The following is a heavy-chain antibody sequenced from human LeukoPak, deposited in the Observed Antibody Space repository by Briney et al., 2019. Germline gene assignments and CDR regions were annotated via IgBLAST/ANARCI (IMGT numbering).Heavy chain of an antibody. CDR2: ISGSGGST. CDR3: AKVLRGLILTDLDY. CDR1: GFTFSSYA. Sequence: GGSLRLSCAASGFTFSSYAMSWVRQAPEKGLERVSAISGSGGSTYYADSVKGRFTISRDNSKNTLYLQMNSLRAEDTAVYYCAKVLRGLILTDLDYWGQGTLVTVSS. D-gene: IGHD3-9*01. J-gene: IGHJ4*02. V-gene: IGHV3-23*01.